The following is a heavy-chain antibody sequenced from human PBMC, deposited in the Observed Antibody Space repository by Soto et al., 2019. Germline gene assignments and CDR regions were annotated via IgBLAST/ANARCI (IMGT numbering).Heavy chain of an antibody. CDR2: IYYSGST. J-gene: IGHJ3*02. V-gene: IGHV4-31*03. D-gene: IGHD3-22*01. CDR3: ARSYYDSRDDAFDI. Sequence: SETLSLTCTVSGGSISSGGYYWSWIRQHPGKGLEWIGYIYYSGSTYYNPSLKSRVTISVDTSKNQFSLKLSSVTAADTAVYYCARSYYDSRDDAFDIWGQGTMVTVSS. CDR1: GGSISSGGYY.